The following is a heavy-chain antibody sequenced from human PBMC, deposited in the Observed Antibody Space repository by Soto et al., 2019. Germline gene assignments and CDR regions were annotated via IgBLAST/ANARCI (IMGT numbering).Heavy chain of an antibody. D-gene: IGHD3-3*01. CDR3: ARQGYDFSRSPPYGMDV. Sequence: GESLKISCKGSGYSFTSYWIGWVRQMPGKGLEWMGIIYPGDSDTRYSPSFQGQVTISADKSISTAYLQWSSLKASDTAIYYCARQGYDFSRSPPYGMDVWGQGTTVTVSS. V-gene: IGHV5-51*01. CDR1: GYSFTSYW. CDR2: IYPGDSDT. J-gene: IGHJ6*02.